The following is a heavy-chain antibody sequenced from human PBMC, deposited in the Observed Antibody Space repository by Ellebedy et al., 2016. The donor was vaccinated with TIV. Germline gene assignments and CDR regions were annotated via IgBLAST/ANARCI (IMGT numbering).Heavy chain of an antibody. CDR2: ISGGGGSI. J-gene: IGHJ4*02. CDR1: GFTFSSYV. Sequence: GESLKISXAASGFTFSSYVMSWVRQAPRKGLEWVSTISGGGGSIHYADSVKGRFTISRDNSKNTLYLQMNSLRADDTAVYYCARDRILGRSDYWGQGTLVTVSS. V-gene: IGHV3-23*01. CDR3: ARDRILGRSDY.